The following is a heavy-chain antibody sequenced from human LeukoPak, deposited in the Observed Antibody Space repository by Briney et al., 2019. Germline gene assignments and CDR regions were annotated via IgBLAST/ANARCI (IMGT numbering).Heavy chain of an antibody. CDR3: ARVGYCSSTSCPGAFDI. J-gene: IGHJ3*02. Sequence: ASVKVSCKASGGIFSSYAISWVRQAPGQGLEWMGGIIPIFGTANYAQKFQGRVTITADESTSTAYMELSSLRSEDTAVYYCARVGYCSSTSCPGAFDIWGQGTMVTVSS. V-gene: IGHV1-69*01. CDR2: IIPIFGTA. CDR1: GGIFSSYA. D-gene: IGHD2-2*03.